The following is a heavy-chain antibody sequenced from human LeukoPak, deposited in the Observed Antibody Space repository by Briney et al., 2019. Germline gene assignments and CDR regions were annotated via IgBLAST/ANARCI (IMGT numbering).Heavy chain of an antibody. CDR3: ARALKGLRRRIGETTTFEYYYYMDV. V-gene: IGHV3-30*04. Sequence: GRSLRLSCAASGFTFSSYAMHWVRQAPGKGLEWVAVISYDGSNKYYADSVKGRFTISRDNSKNTLYLQMNSLRAEDTAVYYCARALKGLRRRIGETTTFEYYYYMDVWGKGTTVTISS. D-gene: IGHD1-26*01. CDR2: ISYDGSNK. CDR1: GFTFSSYA. J-gene: IGHJ6*03.